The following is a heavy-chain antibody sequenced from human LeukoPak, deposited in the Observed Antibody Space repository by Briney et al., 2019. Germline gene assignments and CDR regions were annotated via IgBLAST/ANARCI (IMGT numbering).Heavy chain of an antibody. Sequence: PSETLSLTCTVSGGSISSYYWSWMRQPAGKGLEWIGRIYTSGSTNYNPSLKSRVTMSVDTYKNQFSLKLSSVTAADMAVYYCSRDVSYRLCAFDIWRQGTMVTDSS. D-gene: IGHD1-26*01. J-gene: IGHJ3*02. CDR3: SRDVSYRLCAFDI. CDR1: GGSISSYY. CDR2: IYTSGST. V-gene: IGHV4-4*07.